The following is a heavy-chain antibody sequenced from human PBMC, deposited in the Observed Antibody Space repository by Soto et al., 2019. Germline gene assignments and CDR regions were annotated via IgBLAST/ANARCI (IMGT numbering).Heavy chain of an antibody. Sequence: RGSLKISCKGSGYTFTNYWIGWVRQMPGKGLEWMGIIYPGDSDTKYNPSFQGQVTISADKSITTTYLQWSSLKASDTAIYYCAASIFYYGMDVWGQGTTVTVSS. V-gene: IGHV5-51*01. CDR2: IYPGDSDT. J-gene: IGHJ6*02. CDR3: AASIFYYGMDV. CDR1: GYTFTNYW.